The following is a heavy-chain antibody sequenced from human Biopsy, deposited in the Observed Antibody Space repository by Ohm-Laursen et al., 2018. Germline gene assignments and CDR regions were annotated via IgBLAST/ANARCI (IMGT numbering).Heavy chain of an antibody. V-gene: IGHV3-9*01. D-gene: IGHD3-10*01. CDR3: VTDRLDDITKVRGIMTD. J-gene: IGHJ4*02. CDR2: INWNSDNL. Sequence: SLRLSCAASGFIFGDYAMHWVRQAPGKGLEWVSGINWNSDNLGYVGSVKGRFTISRDNAKNSLYLHINTLRVEDTAVYYCVTDRLDDITKVRGIMTDWGQGTLVIVSS. CDR1: GFIFGDYA.